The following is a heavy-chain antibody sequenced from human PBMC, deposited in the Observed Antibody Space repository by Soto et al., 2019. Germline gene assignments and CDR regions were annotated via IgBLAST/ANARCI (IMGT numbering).Heavy chain of an antibody. CDR2: IYSGGST. CDR3: LRDRGATVTSGGY. J-gene: IGHJ4*02. V-gene: IGHV3-66*01. D-gene: IGHD4-17*01. CDR1: GFTVSTNY. Sequence: EVQLVESGGGLVQPGGSLRLSCAASGFTVSTNYMSWVRQAPGKGLEWVSVIYSGGSTSYADPVKGRFTISRDNSNNTLYLQMNSLRAEDTAVYYCLRDRGATVTSGGYWGQGTLVTVSS.